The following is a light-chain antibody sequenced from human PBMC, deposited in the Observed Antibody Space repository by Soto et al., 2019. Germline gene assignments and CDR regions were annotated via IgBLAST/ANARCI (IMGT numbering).Light chain of an antibody. J-gene: IGKJ5*01. CDR3: QQYNNWLIT. Sequence: EIVMTQSPATLSVSPGERATLSCRASQSVSSNLAWYQQKPGQATRLLIYGASTRATGIPARFSGSGSGTEFTLTLRSLQSEDFAVYYCQQYNNWLITFGQGTRLEIK. V-gene: IGKV3-15*01. CDR2: GAS. CDR1: QSVSSN.